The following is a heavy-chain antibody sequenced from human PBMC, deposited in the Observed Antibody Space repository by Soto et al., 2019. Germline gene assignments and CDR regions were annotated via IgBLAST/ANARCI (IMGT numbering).Heavy chain of an antibody. J-gene: IGHJ3*02. V-gene: IGHV4-39*07. Sequence: SETLSLTCTVSGGSISSSSYYWGWIRQPPGKGLEWIGSLYYSGSTYYNPSLKSRVTISVDTSKNQFSLKLSSVTAADKAVYYCASPNIAAAGTFAFDIWGQGTMVTVSS. CDR2: LYYSGST. CDR1: GGSISSSSYY. CDR3: ASPNIAAAGTFAFDI. D-gene: IGHD6-13*01.